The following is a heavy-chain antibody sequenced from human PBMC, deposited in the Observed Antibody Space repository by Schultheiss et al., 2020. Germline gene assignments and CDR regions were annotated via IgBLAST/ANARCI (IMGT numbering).Heavy chain of an antibody. J-gene: IGHJ4*02. Sequence: SGPTLVKPTQTLTLTCTFSGFSLSTSGVGVGWIRQPPGKALEWLALIYWDDDKRYSPSLKSRLTISKDTSKSQVVLTMTNMDPVDTATYYCARKYSSGWTYYFDYWGQGTLVTVSS. CDR1: GFSLSTSGVG. D-gene: IGHD6-19*01. CDR2: IYWDDDK. V-gene: IGHV2-5*02. CDR3: ARKYSSGWTYYFDY.